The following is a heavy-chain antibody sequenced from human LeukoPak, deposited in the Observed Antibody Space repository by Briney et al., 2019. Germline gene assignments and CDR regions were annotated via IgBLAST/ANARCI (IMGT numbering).Heavy chain of an antibody. CDR2: IYYSGST. V-gene: IGHV4-31*03. J-gene: IGHJ4*02. Sequence: SETLSLTCTVSGGSISSGGYYWSWIRQHPGKGLEWIGYIYYSGSTYYNPSLKSRVTISVDTSKNQFSLKLSSVTAADTAVYYCARVPRGGVREVIKYYFDYWGQGTLVTVSS. CDR3: ARVPRGGVREVIKYYFDY. CDR1: GGSISSGGYY. D-gene: IGHD3-10*01.